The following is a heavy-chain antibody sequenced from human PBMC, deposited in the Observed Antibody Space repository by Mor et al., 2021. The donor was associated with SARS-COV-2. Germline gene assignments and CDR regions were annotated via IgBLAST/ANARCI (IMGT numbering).Heavy chain of an antibody. V-gene: IGHV5-51*01. Sequence: DSLTRYSPSFQGQVTISADRSITTAYLRWSSLKTSDTAMYYCARSDGYYLQDWGQGTLVTVSS. CDR2: DSLT. J-gene: IGHJ4*02. CDR3: ARSDGYYLQD. D-gene: IGHD1-26*01.